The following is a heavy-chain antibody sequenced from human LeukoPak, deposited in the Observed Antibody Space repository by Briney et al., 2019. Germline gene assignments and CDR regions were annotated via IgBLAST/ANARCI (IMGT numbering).Heavy chain of an antibody. J-gene: IGHJ4*02. CDR3: ARVLMNYYDSSGYSPRFDY. D-gene: IGHD3-22*01. CDR2: IFPIFGTA. Sequence: ASVKVSCKASGGTFSSYAISWVRQAPGKGLEWMGGIFPIFGTANYAQKFQGRVTITTDESTSTAYMELSSLRSEDTAVYYCARVLMNYYDSSGYSPRFDYWGREPWSPSPQ. V-gene: IGHV1-69*05. CDR1: GGTFSSYA.